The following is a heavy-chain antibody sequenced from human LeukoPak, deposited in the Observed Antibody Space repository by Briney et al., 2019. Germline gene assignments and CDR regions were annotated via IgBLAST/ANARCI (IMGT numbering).Heavy chain of an antibody. CDR1: GGSISSGSCY. Sequence: SQTLSLTCTVSGGSISSGSCYWSWIRQPAGKGLEWIGRIYTSGSTNYNPSLKSRVTISVDTSKNQFSLKLSSVTAADTAVYYCAGDLPTLIAAASIWGQGTMVTVSS. D-gene: IGHD6-13*01. V-gene: IGHV4-61*02. CDR2: IYTSGST. J-gene: IGHJ3*02. CDR3: AGDLPTLIAAASI.